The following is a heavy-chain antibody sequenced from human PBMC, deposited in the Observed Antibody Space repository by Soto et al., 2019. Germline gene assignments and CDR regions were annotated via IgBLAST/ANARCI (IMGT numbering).Heavy chain of an antibody. D-gene: IGHD3-16*02. CDR2: IYYSGST. Sequence: SETLSLTCTVSGGSISSYYWSWIRQPPGKGLEWIGYIYYSGSTNYNPSLKSRVTISVDTSKNQFSLKLSSVTAADTAVYYCARVNIVYYYGMDVWGQGTTVTVSS. CDR3: ARVNIVYYYGMDV. J-gene: IGHJ6*02. V-gene: IGHV4-59*01. CDR1: GGSISSYY.